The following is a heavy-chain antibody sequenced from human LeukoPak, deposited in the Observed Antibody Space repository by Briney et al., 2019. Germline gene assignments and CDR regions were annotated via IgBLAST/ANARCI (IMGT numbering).Heavy chain of an antibody. V-gene: IGHV1-2*02. Sequence: ASVKVSCKASGYPFTNYYVHWVRQAPGQGLEWMGWINPNSGGTNYAQKFQGRVTMTRDTSISTAYMELSRLRSDDTAAYYCARAGPFGYYDFWSGYFVGNWFDPWGQGTLVTVSS. CDR2: INPNSGGT. J-gene: IGHJ5*02. CDR1: GYPFTNYY. D-gene: IGHD3-3*01. CDR3: ARAGPFGYYDFWSGYFVGNWFDP.